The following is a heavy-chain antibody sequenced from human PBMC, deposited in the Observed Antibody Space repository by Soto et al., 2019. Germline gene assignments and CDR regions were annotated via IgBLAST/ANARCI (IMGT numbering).Heavy chain of an antibody. CDR3: ANSGGYYMGY. CDR1: GFTFNNYA. D-gene: IGHD1-26*01. J-gene: IGHJ4*02. Sequence: GGSLRLSCAASGFTFNNYAMSWVRQAPGKGLEWVSVISGSAGTTYYADSVKGRFTISRDNAKNSLYLQMNSLRDEDTAVYYCANSGGYYMGYWGRGTLVTVSS. V-gene: IGHV3-23*01. CDR2: ISGSAGTT.